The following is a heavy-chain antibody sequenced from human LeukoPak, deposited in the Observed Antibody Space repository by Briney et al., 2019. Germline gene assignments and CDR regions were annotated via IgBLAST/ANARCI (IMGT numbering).Heavy chain of an antibody. CDR2: MNPKSGDT. CDR1: GYIFIDYE. CDR3: ARGRYMDV. J-gene: IGHJ6*03. V-gene: IGHV1-8*03. Sequence: ASVKVSCKTSGYIFIDYEINWVRQATGQGLEWMGWMNPKSGDTGYGQKFQGRVTITRDSSISTVYMELSSLRSDDTALYYCARGRYMDVWGKGTTVTVSS.